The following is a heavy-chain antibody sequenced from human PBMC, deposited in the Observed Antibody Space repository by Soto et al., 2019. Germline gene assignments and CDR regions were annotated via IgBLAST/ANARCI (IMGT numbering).Heavy chain of an antibody. D-gene: IGHD3-22*01. J-gene: IGHJ5*02. V-gene: IGHV1-69*12. CDR2: IIPIFGTA. CDR3: ARDRVPSSGYYPYWFDP. CDR1: GGTFSSYA. Sequence: QVQLVQSGAEVKKPGSSVKVSCKASGGTFSSYAITWVRQAPGQGLEWMGGIIPIFGTANYAQKFQARVTTTAHQTTITAYKELSSLRSEDTAMYYCARDRVPSSGYYPYWFDPWGQGTLVTVSS.